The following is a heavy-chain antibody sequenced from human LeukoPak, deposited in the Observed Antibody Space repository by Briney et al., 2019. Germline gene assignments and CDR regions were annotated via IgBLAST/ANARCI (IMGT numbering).Heavy chain of an antibody. Sequence: GGSLRLSCAASGFTFSTYSMNWVRQAPGKGLGWVSYISSRSSTIYYVDSVKGRFTISRDNAKNSLYLQMHSLRAEDTAVYYCARDLDTYYGMDVWGQGTTVTASS. CDR2: ISSRSSTI. CDR1: GFTFSTYS. V-gene: IGHV3-48*01. J-gene: IGHJ6*02. D-gene: IGHD5-18*01. CDR3: ARDLDTYYGMDV.